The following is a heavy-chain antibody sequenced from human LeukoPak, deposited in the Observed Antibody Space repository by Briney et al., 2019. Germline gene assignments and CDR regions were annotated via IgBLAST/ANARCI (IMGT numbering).Heavy chain of an antibody. CDR1: GFTFSNYA. J-gene: IGHJ4*02. CDR2: IDGPTFRT. Sequence: GGSLRLSCAGSGFTFSNYAMHWVRQAPGKGLEWFSTIDGPTFRTHYADSVMGRFTISRDNSKNTLYLQMNSLRAEDTAVYFCTTWVGAHFDFWGQGTLVTVSS. CDR3: TTWVGAHFDF. V-gene: IGHV3-23*01. D-gene: IGHD1-26*01.